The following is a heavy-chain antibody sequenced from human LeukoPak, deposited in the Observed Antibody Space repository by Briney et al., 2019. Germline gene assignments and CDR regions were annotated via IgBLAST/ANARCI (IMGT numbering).Heavy chain of an antibody. V-gene: IGHV3-9*01. D-gene: IGHD1-7*01. CDR2: ISWNSGSI. CDR3: AKDMDNWNYVIGDAFDI. CDR1: GFTFDDYA. J-gene: IGHJ3*02. Sequence: PGGSLRLSCAASGFTFDDYAMHWVRQAPGKGLEGVSGISWNSGSIGYADSAKGRFTISRDNAKNSLYLQMNSLRAADTALYYCAKDMDNWNYVIGDAFDIWGQGTMVTVSS.